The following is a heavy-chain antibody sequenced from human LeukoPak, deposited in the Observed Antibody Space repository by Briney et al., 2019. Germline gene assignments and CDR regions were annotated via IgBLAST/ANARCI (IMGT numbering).Heavy chain of an antibody. CDR2: ISSSGSTI. J-gene: IGHJ3*02. CDR1: GFTFSSYE. CDR3: ARDFSLSSPPAVAAIDAFDI. V-gene: IGHV3-48*03. D-gene: IGHD6-19*01. Sequence: GGSLRLSCAASGFTFSSYEMNWVRQAPGKGLEWVSYISSSGSTIYYADSVKGRFTISRDNAKNSLYLQMNSLRAEDTAVYYCARDFSLSSPPAVAAIDAFDIWGQGTMVTVSS.